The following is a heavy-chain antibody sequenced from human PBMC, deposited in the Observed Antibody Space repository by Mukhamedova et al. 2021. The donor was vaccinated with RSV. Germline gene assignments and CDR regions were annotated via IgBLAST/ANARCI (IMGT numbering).Heavy chain of an antibody. Sequence: NPSLKSRVTISVDTSKNQFSLKLSSVTAADTAVYYCARVMSSSWYVDYWGQGTLVTVSS. J-gene: IGHJ4*02. D-gene: IGHD6-13*01. V-gene: IGHV4-39*07. CDR3: ARVMSSSWYVDY.